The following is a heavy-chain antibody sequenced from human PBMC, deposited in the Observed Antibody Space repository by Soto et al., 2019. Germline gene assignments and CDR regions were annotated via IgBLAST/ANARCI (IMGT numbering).Heavy chain of an antibody. V-gene: IGHV3-48*02. CDR1: GFTFSSYS. J-gene: IGHJ3*02. CDR2: ISSSSSTI. D-gene: IGHD3-10*01. Sequence: PGGSLRLSCAASGFTFSSYSMNWVRQAPGKGLEWVSYISSSSSTIYYADSVKGRFTISRDNAKSSLYLQMNSLRDEDTAVYYCARVKGSITMVRGAGAFDIWGQGTMVTVSS. CDR3: ARVKGSITMVRGAGAFDI.